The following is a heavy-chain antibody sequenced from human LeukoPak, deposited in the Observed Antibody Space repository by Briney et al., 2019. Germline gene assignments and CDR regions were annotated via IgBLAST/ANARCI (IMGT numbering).Heavy chain of an antibody. CDR1: GFTFSSYA. CDR3: AKDSSGYYDSSGYPDY. V-gene: IGHV3-30-3*01. CDR2: ISYDGSNK. D-gene: IGHD3-22*01. Sequence: GRSLRLSCAASGFTFSSYAMHWVRQAPGKGLEWVAVISYDGSNKYYADSVKGRFTISRDNAKNSLYLQMNSLRAEDTALYYCAKDSSGYYDSSGYPDYWGQGTLVTVSS. J-gene: IGHJ4*02.